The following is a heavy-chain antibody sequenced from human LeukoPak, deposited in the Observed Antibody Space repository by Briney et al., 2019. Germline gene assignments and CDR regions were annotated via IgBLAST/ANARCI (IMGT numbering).Heavy chain of an antibody. Sequence: PGGSLRLSCVASGFTFSRYWMSWVRQAPGKGLEWVANINQDGSEKYYVDSVKGRFTISRDNVKDSLYLQMNSLGAEDTAVYYCARSRSVDYWGQGTLVTVSS. CDR3: ARSRSVDY. CDR2: INQDGSEK. CDR1: GFTFSRYW. J-gene: IGHJ4*02. V-gene: IGHV3-7*01.